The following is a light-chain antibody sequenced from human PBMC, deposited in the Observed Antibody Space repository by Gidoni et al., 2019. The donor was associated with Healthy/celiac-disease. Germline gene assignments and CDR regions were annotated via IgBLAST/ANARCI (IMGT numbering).Light chain of an antibody. Sequence: DIVMTQSPASLAVSLGERATINCKSSQSVLYSSNNKNYLAWYQQKPGQPPKLLIYWASTRESGVPDRFSGSGSGTDFTLTISSLQAEDVAVYYCQQYYSTWYTFXQXTKLEIK. V-gene: IGKV4-1*01. J-gene: IGKJ2*01. CDR3: QQYYSTWYT. CDR1: QSVLYSSNNKNY. CDR2: WAS.